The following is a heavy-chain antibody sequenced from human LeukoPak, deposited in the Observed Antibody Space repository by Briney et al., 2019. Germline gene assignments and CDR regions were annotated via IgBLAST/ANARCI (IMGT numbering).Heavy chain of an antibody. CDR1: GGTFISYA. V-gene: IGHV1-69*13. J-gene: IGHJ5*02. CDR2: IIPIFGTA. CDR3: ARVVYCSSTSCYGNWFDP. Sequence: SVKVSCKASGGTFISYAISWVRQAPGQGLKWMGGIIPIFGTANYAQKFQGRVTITADESTSTAYMELSSLRSEDTAVYYCARVVYCSSTSCYGNWFDPWGQGTLVTVSS. D-gene: IGHD2-2*01.